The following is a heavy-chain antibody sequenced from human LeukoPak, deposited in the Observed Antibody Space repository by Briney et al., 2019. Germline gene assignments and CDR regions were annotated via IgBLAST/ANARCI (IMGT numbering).Heavy chain of an antibody. V-gene: IGHV3-7*04. CDR2: IKHDGSEK. D-gene: IGHD2-2*01. CDR3: TRDCSSTSCYPDY. J-gene: IGHJ4*02. Sequence: GGSLRLSCAASGFTFNRFWMIWVRQAPGKGLELVANIKHDGSEKYYVDSVKGRFIISRDNAKNSLYMQMNSLRAEDTAMYYCTRDCSSTSCYPDYWGQGTLVTVSS. CDR1: GFTFNRFW.